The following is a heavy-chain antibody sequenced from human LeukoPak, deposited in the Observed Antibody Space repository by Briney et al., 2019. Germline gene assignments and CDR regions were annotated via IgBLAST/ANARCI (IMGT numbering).Heavy chain of an antibody. CDR2: ISWNSGSI. CDR1: GFTFSTYA. V-gene: IGHV3-9*01. D-gene: IGHD6-13*01. CDR3: AKGKYSSSWYVSDY. J-gene: IGHJ4*02. Sequence: PGGSLRLSCAASGFTFSTYAMSWVRQAPGKGLEWVSGISWNSGSIGYADSVKGRFTISRDNAKNSLYLQMNSLRVEDTALYYCAKGKYSSSWYVSDYWGQGTLVTVSS.